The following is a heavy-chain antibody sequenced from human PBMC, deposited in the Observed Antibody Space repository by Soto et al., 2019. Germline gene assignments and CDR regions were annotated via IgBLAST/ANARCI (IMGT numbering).Heavy chain of an antibody. Sequence: QVQLVESGGGVVQPGRSLRHSCAASGFTFSSYGMHWVRQAPGKGLEWVAVIWYDGSNKYYADSVKGRFTISRDNSKNTLYLQMNSLRAEDTAVYYCARGLRWFGELRGGDWFDPWGQGTLVTVSS. J-gene: IGHJ5*02. V-gene: IGHV3-33*01. CDR2: IWYDGSNK. CDR3: ARGLRWFGELRGGDWFDP. D-gene: IGHD3-10*01. CDR1: GFTFSSYG.